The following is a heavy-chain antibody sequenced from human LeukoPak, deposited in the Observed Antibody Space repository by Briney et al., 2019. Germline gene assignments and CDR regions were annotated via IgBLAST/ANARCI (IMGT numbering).Heavy chain of an antibody. CDR1: GDSISRYY. CDR3: AKSNGYGLVDI. CDR2: IYNGGII. V-gene: IGHV4-4*07. Sequence: SETLSLTCTASGDSISRYYWSWIRQPAGKGLEWIGRIYNGGIITYNPSLKSRVTMSIDTSNNQFSLRLRFVTAADTAVYYCAKSNGYGLVDIWGQGTMVTVSS. J-gene: IGHJ3*02. D-gene: IGHD3-10*01.